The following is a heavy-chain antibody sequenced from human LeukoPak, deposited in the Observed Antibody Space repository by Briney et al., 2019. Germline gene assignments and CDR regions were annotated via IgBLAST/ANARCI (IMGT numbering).Heavy chain of an antibody. J-gene: IGHJ4*02. CDR3: ARPPAYCGGDCFFDY. CDR1: GYSFTSYW. CDR2: IYPGDSDT. Sequence: GESLKISCKGSGYSFTSYWIGWVRQMPGKGLEWMGIIYPGDSDTRYSPSFQGQVTISADKSISTAYLQWSSLKASDTAMYYCARPPAYCGGDCFFDYWGQGNLVTVSS. D-gene: IGHD2-21*01. V-gene: IGHV5-51*01.